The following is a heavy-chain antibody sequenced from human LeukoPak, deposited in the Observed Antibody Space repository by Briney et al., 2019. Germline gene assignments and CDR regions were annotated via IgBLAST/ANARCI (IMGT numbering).Heavy chain of an antibody. J-gene: IGHJ4*02. CDR2: IKEDGSEK. CDR1: GFTFSSYW. V-gene: IGHV3-7*05. Sequence: GGSLRLYCAASGFTFSSYWMSWVRQAPGKGLEWVANIKEDGSEKNYVDSVKGRFTISRDNAKNSLYLQMNSLRAEDTAVYYCARGGGRHVEYWGQGNLVTVSS. CDR3: ARGGGRHVEY. D-gene: IGHD2/OR15-2a*01.